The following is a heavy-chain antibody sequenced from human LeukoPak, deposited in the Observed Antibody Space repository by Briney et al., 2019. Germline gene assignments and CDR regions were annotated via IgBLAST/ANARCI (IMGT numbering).Heavy chain of an antibody. CDR3: ARSPIKRGSYYPYYFDY. CDR1: GYTFTSYD. CDR2: MNPNSGNT. V-gene: IGHV1-8*03. J-gene: IGHJ4*02. D-gene: IGHD1-26*01. Sequence: ASVKVSCKASGYTFTSYDINWVRQATGQGLEWMGWMNPNSGNTGYAQKFQGRVTITRNTSISTAYMELSSLRSEDTAVYYCARSPIKRGSYYPYYFDYWGQGTLVTVSS.